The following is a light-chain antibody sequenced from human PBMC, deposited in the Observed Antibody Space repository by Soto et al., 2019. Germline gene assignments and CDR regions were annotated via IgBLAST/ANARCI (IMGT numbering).Light chain of an antibody. Sequence: EIVLTQSPGTLSLSPGERATLSCRASHSVGSSHLAWYQQKPGQAPRLLRATGVPDRFSGSGSGTDFTLTISRLAPEGSAVYYCQQYVGWTFGQGPKVEIK. CDR3: QQYVGWT. J-gene: IGKJ1*01. V-gene: IGKV3-20*01. CDR1: HSVGSSH.